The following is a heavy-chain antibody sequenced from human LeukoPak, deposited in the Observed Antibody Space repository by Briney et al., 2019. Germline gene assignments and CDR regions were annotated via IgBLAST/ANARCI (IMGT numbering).Heavy chain of an antibody. Sequence: GSLRLSCAASGFTVSSNYMSWVRQAPGKGLEWVSVIYSGGSTYYADSVKGRFTISRDNSKNTLYLQMNSLRAEDTAVYYCARDGLFRGPADYYYGMDVWGQGTTVTVSS. V-gene: IGHV3-53*01. D-gene: IGHD3-10*01. CDR2: IYSGGST. J-gene: IGHJ6*02. CDR1: GFTVSSNY. CDR3: ARDGLFRGPADYYYGMDV.